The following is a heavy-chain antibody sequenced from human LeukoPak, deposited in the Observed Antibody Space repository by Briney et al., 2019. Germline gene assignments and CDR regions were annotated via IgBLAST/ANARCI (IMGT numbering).Heavy chain of an antibody. D-gene: IGHD4-17*01. CDR3: ARDSPGDYPDDAFDI. J-gene: IGHJ3*02. CDR2: IYYSGST. Sequence: SETLSLTCTVSGGSISSSSYYWGWIRQPPGKGLEWIGSIYYSGSTYYNPSLKSRVTISVDTSKNQFSLKLSSVTAADTAVYYCARDSPGDYPDDAFDIWGQGTMVTVSS. V-gene: IGHV4-39*02. CDR1: GGSISSSSYY.